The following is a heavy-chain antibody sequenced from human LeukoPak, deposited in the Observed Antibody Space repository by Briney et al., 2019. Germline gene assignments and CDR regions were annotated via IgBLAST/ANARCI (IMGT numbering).Heavy chain of an antibody. Sequence: SETLSLTCTVSSGSINNYYWSWIPHPPGKGLHWIGYIYYRGSTNYNPSLKSRVTFSVDTSKNQFSLKLNSVTAADTAVYYCARGGDYGDLRYFDYWGQGTLVTVSS. CDR1: SGSINNYY. CDR2: IYYRGST. J-gene: IGHJ4*02. D-gene: IGHD4-17*01. V-gene: IGHV4-59*01. CDR3: ARGGDYGDLRYFDY.